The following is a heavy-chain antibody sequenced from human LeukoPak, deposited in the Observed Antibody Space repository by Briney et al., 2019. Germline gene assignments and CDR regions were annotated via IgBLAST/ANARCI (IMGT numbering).Heavy chain of an antibody. D-gene: IGHD2-2*01. CDR1: GFTVSSNY. V-gene: IGHV3-66*01. CDR3: ARDEYQPYYFDY. J-gene: IGHJ4*02. Sequence: GGSLRLSCAASGFTVSSNYMSWVRQAPGKGLEWVSVIYSGGSTYYADSVKGRFTISRDNSKNTLYLQMNSPRAEDTAVYYCARDEYQPYYFDYWGQGTLVTVSS. CDR2: IYSGGST.